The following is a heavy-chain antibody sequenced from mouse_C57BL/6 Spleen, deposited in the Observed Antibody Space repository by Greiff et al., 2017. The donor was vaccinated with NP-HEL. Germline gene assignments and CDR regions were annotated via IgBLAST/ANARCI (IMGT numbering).Heavy chain of an antibody. D-gene: IGHD1-1*01. V-gene: IGHV5-2*01. CDR3: ARHGSSYGTGYFDV. CDR1: EYEFPSHD. J-gene: IGHJ1*03. CDR2: INSDGGST. Sequence: EVKLMESGGGLVQPGESLKLSCESNEYEFPSHDMSWVRKTPEKRLELVAAINSDGGSTYYPDTMERRFIISRDNTKKTLYLQMSSLRSEDTPLYYCARHGSSYGTGYFDVWGTGTMVTVSS.